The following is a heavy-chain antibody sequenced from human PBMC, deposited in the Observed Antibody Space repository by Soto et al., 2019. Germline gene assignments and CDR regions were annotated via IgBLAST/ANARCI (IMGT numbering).Heavy chain of an antibody. D-gene: IGHD3-10*01. CDR2: ISSSGSTI. CDR1: GFTFSDYY. CDR3: AKKFNSGSGSQYFDY. J-gene: IGHJ4*02. Sequence: GGSLRLSGAASGFTFSDYYMSWIRQAPGKGLEWVSYISSSGSTIYHADTVKGRFTIARDNSKNTPFLQRNSLRAEDTAIYYGAKKFNSGSGSQYFDYFGQGTLVTVSS. V-gene: IGHV3-11*01.